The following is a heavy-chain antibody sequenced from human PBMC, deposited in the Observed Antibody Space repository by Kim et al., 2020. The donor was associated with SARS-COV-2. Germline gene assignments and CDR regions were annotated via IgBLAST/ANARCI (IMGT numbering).Heavy chain of an antibody. J-gene: IGHJ4*02. V-gene: IGHV4-39*01. Sequence: SETLSLTCTVSGGSISSSSYYWGWIRQPPGKGLEWIGSIYYSGSTYYNPSLKSRVTISVDTSKNQFSLKLSSVTAADTAVYYCARLSVVIAATRPNWGQGTLVTVSS. CDR1: GGSISSSSYY. CDR3: ARLSVVIAATRPN. D-gene: IGHD2-15*01. CDR2: IYYSGST.